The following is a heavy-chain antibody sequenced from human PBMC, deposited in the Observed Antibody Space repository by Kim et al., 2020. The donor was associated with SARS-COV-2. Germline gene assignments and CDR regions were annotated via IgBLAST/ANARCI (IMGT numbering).Heavy chain of an antibody. V-gene: IGHV3-49*03. CDR1: GFTFGDYA. CDR3: TRDRGYGDNIGYNWFDP. Sequence: GGSLRLSCTASGFTFGDYAMSWFRQAPGKGLEWVGFIRSKAYGGTTEYAASVKGRFTISRDDSKSIAYLQMNSLKTEDTAVYYCTRDRGYGDNIGYNWFDPWGQGTLVTVSS. CDR2: IRSKAYGGTT. D-gene: IGHD4-17*01. J-gene: IGHJ5*02.